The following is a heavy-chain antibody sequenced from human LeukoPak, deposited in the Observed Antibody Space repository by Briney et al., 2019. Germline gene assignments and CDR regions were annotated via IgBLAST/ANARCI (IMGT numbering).Heavy chain of an antibody. J-gene: IGHJ4*02. Sequence: PSETLSLTCTVSGGSISSYYWSWIRQPPGKGLEWIGYIYYSGSTYYNPSLKSRVTISVDTSKNQFSLNLTSVTAADTALYYCARERVAGSSLDNWGQGTLVIVSS. CDR1: GGSISSYY. V-gene: IGHV4-59*12. D-gene: IGHD6-19*01. CDR2: IYYSGST. CDR3: ARERVAGSSLDN.